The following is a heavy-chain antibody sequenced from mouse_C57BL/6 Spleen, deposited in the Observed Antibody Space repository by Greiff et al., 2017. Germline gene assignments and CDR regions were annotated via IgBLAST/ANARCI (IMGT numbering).Heavy chain of an antibody. CDR3: ATYDGYLAWFAY. CDR1: GYTFTDYY. D-gene: IGHD2-3*01. Sequence: EVQLQQSGPVLVKPGASVKMSCKASGYTFTDYYMNWVKQSHGKSLEWIGVINPYNGGTSYNQKFKGKATLTVDKSSSTAYMELNSLTSEDSAVYYCATYDGYLAWFAYWGQGTLVTVSA. CDR2: INPYNGGT. J-gene: IGHJ3*01. V-gene: IGHV1-19*01.